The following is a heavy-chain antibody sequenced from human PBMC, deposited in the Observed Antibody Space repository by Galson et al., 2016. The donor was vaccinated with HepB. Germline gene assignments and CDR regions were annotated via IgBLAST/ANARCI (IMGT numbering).Heavy chain of an antibody. V-gene: IGHV3-7*04. Sequence: SLRLSCAASGFTFGSYWMSWVRQASGIGLEWVAKINQDGSGKYYLDSERGRFSISRDNAKNSLSLQMNSLRAEDTAVYFCARDSIAVPGTNWYFDLWGRGTLVTVSS. D-gene: IGHD6-19*01. CDR1: GFTFGSYW. CDR3: ARDSIAVPGTNWYFDL. CDR2: INQDGSGK. J-gene: IGHJ2*01.